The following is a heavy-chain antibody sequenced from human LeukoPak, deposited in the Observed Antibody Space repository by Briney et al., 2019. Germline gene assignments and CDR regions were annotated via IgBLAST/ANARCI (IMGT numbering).Heavy chain of an antibody. CDR1: GFTFSSYS. V-gene: IGHV3-21*01. CDR2: ISSSSSYI. D-gene: IGHD2-15*01. CDR3: AKDGVVVNY. J-gene: IGHJ4*02. Sequence: GGSLRLSCAASGFTFSSYSMNWVRQAPGKGLEWVSSISSSSSYIYYADSVTGRFTISSDNAKNSLYLQMNSLRAEDTAVYYCAKDGVVVNYWGQGTLVTVSS.